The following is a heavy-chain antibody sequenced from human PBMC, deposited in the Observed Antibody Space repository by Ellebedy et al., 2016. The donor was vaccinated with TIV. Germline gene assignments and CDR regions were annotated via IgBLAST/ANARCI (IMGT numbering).Heavy chain of an antibody. J-gene: IGHJ4*02. D-gene: IGHD4-17*01. CDR1: GFTFSSYA. Sequence: GESLKISXAASGFTFSSYAMSWVRQAPGKGLEWVSAISGSGGSTYYADSVKGRFTISRDNSKNTLYLQMNSLRAEDTAVYYCAKDPIANYGDYGFDYWGQGTLVTVSS. V-gene: IGHV3-23*01. CDR2: ISGSGGST. CDR3: AKDPIANYGDYGFDY.